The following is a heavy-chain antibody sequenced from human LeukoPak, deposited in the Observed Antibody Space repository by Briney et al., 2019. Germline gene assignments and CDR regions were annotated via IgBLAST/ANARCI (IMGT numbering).Heavy chain of an antibody. CDR3: ARRLPLAKGSSNWFDP. V-gene: IGHV5-51*01. CDR1: GYSFTSYW. Sequence: ESLKISCKGSGYSFTSYWIGWVRQMPGKGLEWMGIIYPGDSDTRYSPSFQGQVTIPADKSISTAYLQWSSLKASDTAMYYCARRLPLAKGSSNWFDPWGQGTLVTVSS. CDR2: IYPGDSDT. J-gene: IGHJ5*02. D-gene: IGHD5-18*01.